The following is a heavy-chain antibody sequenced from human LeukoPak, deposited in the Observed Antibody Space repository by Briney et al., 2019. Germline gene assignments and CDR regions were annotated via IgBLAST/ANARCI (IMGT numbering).Heavy chain of an antibody. CDR2: ISSNGGST. V-gene: IGHV3-64D*09. CDR1: GFTFSYYA. D-gene: IGHD2-2*01. CDR3: VRTYGYCSSTSCYVFDY. Sequence: GGSLRLSWSASGFTFSYYAMHWVRQAPGQGLAYVSAISSNGGSTYYADSVKGRFTISRDNSKNTLYLQMSSLRAEDTAVYYCVRTYGYCSSTSCYVFDYWGQGTLVTVSS. J-gene: IGHJ4*02.